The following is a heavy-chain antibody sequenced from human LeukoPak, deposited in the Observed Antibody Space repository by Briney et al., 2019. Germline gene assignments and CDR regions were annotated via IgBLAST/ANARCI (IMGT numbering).Heavy chain of an antibody. CDR1: GGSMGSYY. V-gene: IGHV4-59*01. CDR2: MYYNGST. J-gene: IGHJ4*02. Sequence: SETLSLTCTVSGGSMGSYYWSWIRQPPGKGLEWIGYMYYNGSTKYNPSLQSRVTISVETSKNQFSLKLSSVTAADTAVYYCARDCSGSSGGYWGQGTLVTVSS. CDR3: ARDCSGSSGGY. D-gene: IGHD3-10*02.